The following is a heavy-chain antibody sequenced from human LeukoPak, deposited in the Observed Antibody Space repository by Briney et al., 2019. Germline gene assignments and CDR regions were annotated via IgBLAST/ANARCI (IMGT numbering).Heavy chain of an antibody. Sequence: GGSLGLSCAASGFTFSNAWMSWVRQAPGKGLEWVGRIKSKTDGGTTDYAAPVKGRFTISRDDSKNTLYLQMNSLKTEDTAVYYCTTEYYDILTGYFPIDYWGQGTLVTVSS. CDR2: IKSKTDGGTT. J-gene: IGHJ4*02. CDR3: TTEYYDILTGYFPIDY. CDR1: GFTFSNAW. D-gene: IGHD3-9*01. V-gene: IGHV3-15*01.